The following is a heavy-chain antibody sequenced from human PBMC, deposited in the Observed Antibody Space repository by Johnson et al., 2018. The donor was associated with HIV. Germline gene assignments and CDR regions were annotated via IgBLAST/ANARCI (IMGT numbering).Heavy chain of an antibody. D-gene: IGHD6-19*01. CDR1: GFTFSSYW. CDR2: ISGSGGST. V-gene: IGHV3-23*04. J-gene: IGHJ3*02. Sequence: MLLVESGGGLVQPGGSLRLSCAASGFTFSSYWMSWVRQAPGKGLEWVSAISGSGGSTYYADSGKGRFTISRDNSKNTLYLQMNSLRAEDTAVYYCARGGYSSGWIYAFDIWGQGTMVTVSS. CDR3: ARGGYSSGWIYAFDI.